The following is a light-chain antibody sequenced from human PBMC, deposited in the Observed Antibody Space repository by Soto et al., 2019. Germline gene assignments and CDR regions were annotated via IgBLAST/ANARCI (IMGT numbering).Light chain of an antibody. Sequence: ILLTQSPSTLSVSAGDRVTITCRASQGIRTYLAWYQQKPGQAPKLLIFSASTWPSGVPPRFSGSGSGTDFTLTISGLQPEDVAIYYCQKHDSAPSTFGQGTKVEIK. V-gene: IGKV1-27*01. J-gene: IGKJ1*01. CDR1: QGIRTY. CDR2: SAS. CDR3: QKHDSAPST.